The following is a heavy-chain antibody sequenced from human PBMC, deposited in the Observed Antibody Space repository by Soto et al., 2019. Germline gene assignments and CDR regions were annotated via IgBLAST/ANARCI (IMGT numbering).Heavy chain of an antibody. J-gene: IGHJ4*02. CDR2: ISSSSSYT. D-gene: IGHD4-17*01. CDR3: ARAPRDDGDPRRYFDY. Sequence: SRGSLRLSCAASGFTLSDYYMSWIRQAPGKGLEWVSYISSSSSYTNYADSVKGRFTISRDNAKNSLYLQMNSLRAEDTAVYYCARAPRDDGDPRRYFDYWGQGTLVTVSS. V-gene: IGHV3-11*06. CDR1: GFTLSDYY.